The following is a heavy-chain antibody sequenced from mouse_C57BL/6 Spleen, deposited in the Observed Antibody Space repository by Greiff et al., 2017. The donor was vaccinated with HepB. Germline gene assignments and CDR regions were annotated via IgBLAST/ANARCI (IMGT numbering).Heavy chain of an antibody. CDR2: ISSGGDYI. D-gene: IGHD1-1*01. CDR3: TSEGGYGSSLYFHR. J-gene: IGHJ2*01. Sequence: EVKVVESGEGLVKPGGSLKLSCAASGFTFSSYAMSWVRQTPEKRLEWVAYISSGGDYIYYADTVKGRFTISRDNARNTLYLQMSSLKSEDTAMYYCTSEGGYGSSLYFHRSGQGTTLTVSS. CDR1: GFTFSSYA. V-gene: IGHV5-9-1*02.